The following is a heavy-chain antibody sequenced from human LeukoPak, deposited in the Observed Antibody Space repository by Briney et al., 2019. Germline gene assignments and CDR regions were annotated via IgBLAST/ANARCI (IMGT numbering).Heavy chain of an antibody. CDR3: AGNYGPYYFDY. J-gene: IGHJ4*02. CDR1: GFTFSNYG. CDR2: IWYDGSNK. Sequence: PGGSLRLSCAASGFTFSNYGMHWVRQAPGKGLEWVAVIWYDGSNKHYADSVKGRFTISRDNSKNTLYLQMNSLRAEDTAVHYCAGNYGPYYFDYWGQGTLVTVSS. D-gene: IGHD3-10*01. V-gene: IGHV3-33*01.